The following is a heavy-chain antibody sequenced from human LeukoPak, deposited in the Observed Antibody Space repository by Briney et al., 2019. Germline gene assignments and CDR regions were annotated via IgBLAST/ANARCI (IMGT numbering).Heavy chain of an antibody. V-gene: IGHV3-21*01. CDR1: GFTFSSYS. CDR2: ISSSCSYI. Sequence: GGSLKLSCAASGFTFSSYSMNWVRQAPGKGLEWVSSISSSCSYIYYADSVKGRFTISRDNAKNSLYLQMNSLRAEDTAVYYCARDRVAVRTSGYDRGNWFDPWGQGTLVTVSS. J-gene: IGHJ5*02. CDR3: ARDRVAVRTSGYDRGNWFDP. D-gene: IGHD5-12*01.